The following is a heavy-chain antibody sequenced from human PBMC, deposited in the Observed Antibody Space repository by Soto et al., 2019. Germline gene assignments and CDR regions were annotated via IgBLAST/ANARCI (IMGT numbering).Heavy chain of an antibody. D-gene: IGHD6-19*01. CDR3: ARETGYSSGWRQDY. V-gene: IGHV3-74*01. Sequence: EVQLVESGGGLVQPGGSLRLSCAASGFTFSGYWMHWVRQAPGKGLVWVSRINSDGSSISYADSVKGRFTISRDNAKNTLYLQMNSLRVEDTAVYYCARETGYSSGWRQDYWGQGTLVAVSS. CDR2: INSDGSSI. CDR1: GFTFSGYW. J-gene: IGHJ4*02.